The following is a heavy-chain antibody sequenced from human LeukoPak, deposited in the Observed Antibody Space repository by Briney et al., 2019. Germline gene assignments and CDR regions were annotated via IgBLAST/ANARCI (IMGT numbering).Heavy chain of an antibody. J-gene: IGHJ5*02. V-gene: IGHV4-59*01. D-gene: IGHD3-3*01. Sequence: SETLSLTCTVSGGSISSSYWSWIRQPPGKGLEWIGYTYYSGSTNYNPSLKSRVTISVDTSKNQFSLKLSSVTAADTAVYYCARYNYDFWSGYSKWFDPWGQGTLVTVSS. CDR3: ARYNYDFWSGYSKWFDP. CDR1: GGSISSSY. CDR2: TYYSGST.